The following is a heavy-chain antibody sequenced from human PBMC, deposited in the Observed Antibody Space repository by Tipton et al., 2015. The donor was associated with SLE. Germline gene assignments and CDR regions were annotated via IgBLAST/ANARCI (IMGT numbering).Heavy chain of an antibody. CDR3: ARDPVFLWGQQLDYFDY. D-gene: IGHD6-13*01. Sequence: SLRLSCAASGFTFSSYGMHWVRQAPGKGLEWVAVISYDGSNKYYADSVKGRFTISRDNAKNTLYLQMNSLRADDTAVYYCARDPVFLWGQQLDYFDYWGQGTLVTVSS. CDR2: ISYDGSNK. J-gene: IGHJ4*02. V-gene: IGHV3-30*03. CDR1: GFTFSSYG.